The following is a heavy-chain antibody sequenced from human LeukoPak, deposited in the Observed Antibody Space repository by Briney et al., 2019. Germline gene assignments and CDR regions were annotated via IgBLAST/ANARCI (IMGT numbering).Heavy chain of an antibody. V-gene: IGHV4-30-4*01. J-gene: IGHJ4*02. Sequence: SETLSLTCTVSGSSISSGDYYWSWIRQPPGKGLEWIGYIYYSGSTYYNPSLKSRVTISVDTSKNQFSLKLSSVTAADTAVYYCASTSREYYYDSSGKLSFDYWGQGTLVTVSS. CDR3: ASTSREYYYDSSGKLSFDY. D-gene: IGHD3-22*01. CDR1: GSSISSGDYY. CDR2: IYYSGST.